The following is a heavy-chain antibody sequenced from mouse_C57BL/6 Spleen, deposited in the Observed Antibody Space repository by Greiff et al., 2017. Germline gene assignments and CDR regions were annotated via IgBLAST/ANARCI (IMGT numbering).Heavy chain of an antibody. V-gene: IGHV1-15*01. J-gene: IGHJ4*01. CDR2: IDPETGGT. CDR3: TRRGPSVVMDY. D-gene: IGHD1-1*02. Sequence: QVQLQQSGAELVRPGASVTLSCKASGYTFTDYEMHWVKQTPVHGLEWIGAIDPETGGTAYNQKFKGKAILTADKSSSTAYMELRSLTSEDSAVYYCTRRGPSVVMDYWGQGTSVTVSS. CDR1: GYTFTDYE.